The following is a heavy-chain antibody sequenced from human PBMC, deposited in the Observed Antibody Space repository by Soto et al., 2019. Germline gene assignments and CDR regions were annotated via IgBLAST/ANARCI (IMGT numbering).Heavy chain of an antibody. V-gene: IGHV4-61*01. CDR3: ARDYRKFGP. CDR1: GGSVSSGSYY. Sequence: SETLSLTCTVSGGSVSSGSYYWSWIRQPPGKGLEWIGYIYYSGSTNYNPSLKSRVTISVDTSKNQFSLKLSSVTAADTAVYYCARDYRKFGPWGQGTLVTVSS. J-gene: IGHJ5*02. CDR2: IYYSGST.